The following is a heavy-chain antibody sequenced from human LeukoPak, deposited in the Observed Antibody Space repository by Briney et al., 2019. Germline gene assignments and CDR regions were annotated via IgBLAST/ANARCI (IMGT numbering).Heavy chain of an antibody. Sequence: SETLSLTCTVSGGSISSGDYYWSWIRQPPGKGLEWIGYIYYSGSTNYNPSLKSRVTISVDTSKNQFPLKLSSVTAADTAVYYCAREIGSSPWYYYYYMDVWGKGTTVTVSS. CDR2: IYYSGST. CDR1: GGSISSGDYY. CDR3: AREIGSSPWYYYYYMDV. D-gene: IGHD6-6*01. J-gene: IGHJ6*03. V-gene: IGHV4-30-4*01.